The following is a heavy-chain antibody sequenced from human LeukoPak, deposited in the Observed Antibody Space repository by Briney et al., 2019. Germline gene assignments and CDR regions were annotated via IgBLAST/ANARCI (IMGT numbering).Heavy chain of an antibody. CDR2: IVVSGDIT. CDR3: AKVSPLRFLEWLSSQGFDY. D-gene: IGHD3-3*01. J-gene: IGHJ4*02. Sequence: GGSLRLSCETTGFTVSNSAITWVRQAPGKGLEWVSAIVVSGDITYYADSVKGRFTISRDNSKNTVYLQMNSLRVEDTAVYYCAKVSPLRFLEWLSSQGFDYWGQGTLVTVSS. CDR1: GFTVSNSA. V-gene: IGHV3-23*01.